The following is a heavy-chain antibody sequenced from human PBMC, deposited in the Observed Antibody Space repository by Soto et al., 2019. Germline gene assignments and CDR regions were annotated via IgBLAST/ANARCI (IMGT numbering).Heavy chain of an antibody. CDR3: AKDHGRLHHS. CDR2: ITSNGGTT. CDR1: GFIFSSYA. Sequence: PGGSLRLSCAASGFIFSSYAMTWVRQAPGKGLEWVSAITSNGGTTYYTDSAKGRFTISRDNSKNTLYLQMNSLRAEDTAVYYCAKDHGRLHHSWGQGTLVTVSS. D-gene: IGHD6-25*01. V-gene: IGHV3-23*01. J-gene: IGHJ4*02.